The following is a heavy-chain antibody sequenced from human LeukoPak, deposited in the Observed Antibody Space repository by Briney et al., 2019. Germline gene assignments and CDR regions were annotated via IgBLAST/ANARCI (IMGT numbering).Heavy chain of an antibody. V-gene: IGHV3-23*01. CDR2: ISNGKT. CDR1: GFPFSSHA. D-gene: IGHD2-15*01. Sequence: PTGGSLRLSCAASGFPFSSHAMSWVRHPPGKGLEWVAAISNGKTYYADSVRGRFAISRDDSTNTVYLHMNSLRDEDTALYHCVREAGYCAPVCVKTNWFDPWGQGTLVTVSS. J-gene: IGHJ5*02. CDR3: VREAGYCAPVCVKTNWFDP.